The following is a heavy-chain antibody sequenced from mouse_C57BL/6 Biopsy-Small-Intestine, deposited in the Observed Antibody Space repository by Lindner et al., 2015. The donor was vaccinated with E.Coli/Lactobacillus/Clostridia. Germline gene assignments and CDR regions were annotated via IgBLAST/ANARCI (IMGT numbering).Heavy chain of an antibody. CDR1: GFTFSDYG. J-gene: IGHJ1*03. CDR3: ARRGITTVERYFDV. Sequence: VQLQESGGGLVKPGGSLKLSCAASGFTFSDYGMHWVRQAPEKGLEWIAYISSGSSTISYADTVKGRFTISRDNAKNTLFLQMTSLRSEDTAMYYCARRGITTVERYFDVWGTGTTVTVSS. V-gene: IGHV5-17*01. CDR2: ISSGSSTI. D-gene: IGHD1-1*01.